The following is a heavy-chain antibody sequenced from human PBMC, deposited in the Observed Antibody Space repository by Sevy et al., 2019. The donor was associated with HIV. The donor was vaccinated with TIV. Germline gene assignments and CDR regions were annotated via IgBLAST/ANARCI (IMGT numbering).Heavy chain of an antibody. D-gene: IGHD6-6*01. CDR3: ARGLAALPGYYYGMDV. CDR2: ILYDGSNK. Sequence: GESLKISCTASGFTFSTYGLHWVRQAPGKGLEWVAVILYDGSNKYYGDSVKGRFTISRDNSKNTLYLQMNSLGGQDTAVYYCARGLAALPGYYYGMDVWGQGTTVTVSS. CDR1: GFTFSTYG. V-gene: IGHV3-30*04. J-gene: IGHJ6*02.